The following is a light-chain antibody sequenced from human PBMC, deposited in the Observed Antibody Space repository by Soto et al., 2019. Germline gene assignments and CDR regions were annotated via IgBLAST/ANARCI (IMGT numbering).Light chain of an antibody. V-gene: IGKV3-15*01. CDR1: QSVSSN. J-gene: IGKJ1*01. Sequence: EIVLTQSPATLSVSTGERATLSCRASQSVSSNLAWYQQKPGQAPRLLIYGASTRATGIPARFSGSGSGTGFTLTISSLQSEDFAVYYCQQYNNWPSWTFGQGTKVDVK. CDR3: QQYNNWPSWT. CDR2: GAS.